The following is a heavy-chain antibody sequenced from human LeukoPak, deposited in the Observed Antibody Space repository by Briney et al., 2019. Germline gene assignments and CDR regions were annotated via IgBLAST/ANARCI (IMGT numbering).Heavy chain of an antibody. CDR3: AVVTRASYWFDP. D-gene: IGHD4-23*01. CDR1: GYTLTGLS. V-gene: IGHV1-24*01. Sequence: ASVKVSCKVSGYTLTGLSMHWVRQAPGKGLEWMGGFDPEDGETIYAQKFQGRVTMTEDTSTDTAYMELSSLRSEDTAVYYCAVVTRASYWFDPWGQGTLVTVSS. CDR2: FDPEDGET. J-gene: IGHJ5*02.